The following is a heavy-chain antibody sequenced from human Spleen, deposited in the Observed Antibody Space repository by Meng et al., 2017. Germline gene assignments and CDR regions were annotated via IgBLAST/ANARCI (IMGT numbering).Heavy chain of an antibody. J-gene: IGHJ5*02. CDR1: VASIRTNDW. CDR2: LFQSGTT. D-gene: IGHD6-13*01. V-gene: IGHV4-4*02. Sequence: GLVHDVAPGLATPSGPLPLTCSLSVASIRTNDWRTWVRQPPGKGLEWIGELFQSGTTNYNPSLKSRVTISVDKSKTNFSLKMSSVTAADTAVYYCARGGIGTVGLIWRSCFDPWGQGTLVTVSS. CDR3: ARGGIGTVGLIWRSCFDP.